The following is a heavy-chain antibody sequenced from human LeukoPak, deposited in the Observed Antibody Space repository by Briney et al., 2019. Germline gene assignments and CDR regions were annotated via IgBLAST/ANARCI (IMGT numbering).Heavy chain of an antibody. CDR3: ARASYSYDINGWVPFDY. J-gene: IGHJ4*02. CDR2: IYTSGST. CDR1: GASISSSY. V-gene: IGHV4-4*07. Sequence: SETLSLTCTVSGASISSSYWSWIRQPAGKGLEWIGRIYTSGSTNYNPSLKSRVTISGDTPKNQFSLRLSSVTAADTAVYYCARASYSYDINGWVPFDYWGQGTLVTVSS. D-gene: IGHD3-22*01.